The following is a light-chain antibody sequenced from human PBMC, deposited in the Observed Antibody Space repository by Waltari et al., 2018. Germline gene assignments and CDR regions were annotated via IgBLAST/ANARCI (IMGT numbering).Light chain of an antibody. CDR2: EVT. CDR3: SSYGGSNNFYV. Sequence: QSALTQPPSASGSPVQSFTISCAGPSSDVGGYNYVPWYQPHPGKAPKLIIYEVTKRPAGVPDRFSGSKSGNTASLTVSGLQAEDESDYYCSSYGGSNNFYVFGTGTKVSVL. V-gene: IGLV2-8*01. J-gene: IGLJ1*01. CDR1: SSDVGGYNY.